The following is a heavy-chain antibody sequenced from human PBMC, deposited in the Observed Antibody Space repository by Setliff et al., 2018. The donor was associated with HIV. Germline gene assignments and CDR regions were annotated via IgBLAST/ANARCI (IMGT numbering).Heavy chain of an antibody. V-gene: IGHV4-31*03. CDR1: GGSISSGGYY. Sequence: SETLSLTCTVSGGSISSGGYYWSWIRQHPGKGLEWIGYIHYSGNTYNNPSLNSRISISVDMSKNKFSLKLSSLTAADTAVYYCARGGLGVVTPFDSWGPGTLVTVS. CDR3: ARGGLGVVTPFDS. CDR2: IHYSGNT. D-gene: IGHD3-3*01. J-gene: IGHJ4*02.